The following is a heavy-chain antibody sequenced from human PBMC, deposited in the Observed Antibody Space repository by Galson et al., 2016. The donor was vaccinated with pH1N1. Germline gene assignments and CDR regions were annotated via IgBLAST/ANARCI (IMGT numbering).Heavy chain of an antibody. Sequence: SVKVSCKASGGTFSSYAFSWVRQAPEQGLEWMGGITGMFGTTNHAQKLQGRVTITTEEITSSAYTELSSLRSEDTAVYYCVRHSGYVLTGHMVSWGQGTPVTVSS. V-gene: IGHV1-69*05. CDR3: VRHSGYVLTGHMVS. CDR2: ITGMFGTT. CDR1: GGTFSSYA. J-gene: IGHJ4*02. D-gene: IGHD3-9*01.